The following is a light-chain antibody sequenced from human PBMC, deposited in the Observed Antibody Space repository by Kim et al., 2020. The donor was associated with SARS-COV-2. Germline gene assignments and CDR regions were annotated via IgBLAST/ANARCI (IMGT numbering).Light chain of an antibody. CDR2: DAS. Sequence: DIQMTQSPSSLSASVGDRVTITCQASQDISIYLNWYQQKPGKAPKLLIYDASNLETGVPSRFSGSGSGTDFTFTISSLQAEDIATYYCQQYDNLPRVTFGPGTKVDIK. CDR3: QQYDNLPRVT. CDR1: QDISIY. V-gene: IGKV1-33*01. J-gene: IGKJ3*01.